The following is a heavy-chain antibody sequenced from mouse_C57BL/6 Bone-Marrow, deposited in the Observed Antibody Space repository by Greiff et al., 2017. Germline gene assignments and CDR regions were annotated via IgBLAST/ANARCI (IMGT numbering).Heavy chain of an antibody. J-gene: IGHJ3*01. CDR1: GFTFSSYG. D-gene: IGHD1-3*01. CDR2: ISSGGSYT. CDR3: ARQLTAY. Sequence: EVKVVESGGDLVKPGGSLKLSCAASGFTFSSYGMSWVRQTPDKRLEWVATISSGGSYTYYPGSVKGRFTISRDNAKNTLYLQMGSLKSEDTAMYYCARQLTAYWGQGTLVTVSA. V-gene: IGHV5-6*01.